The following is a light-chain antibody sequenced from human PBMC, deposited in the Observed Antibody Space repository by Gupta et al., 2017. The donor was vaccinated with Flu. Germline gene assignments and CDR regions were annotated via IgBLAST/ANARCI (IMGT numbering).Light chain of an antibody. Sequence: DIQMTQSPSSVSSSVGHSVTITCRASQDIRNELDWYQHKPGKAPGRLIYDASNLESGVPARFSGSGSGADFTLTISGLEPEDFAVYYCQQRSVYFLVFGQGTKVEIK. CDR3: QQRSVYFLV. CDR2: DAS. V-gene: IGKV1-17*01. J-gene: IGKJ1*01. CDR1: QDIRNE.